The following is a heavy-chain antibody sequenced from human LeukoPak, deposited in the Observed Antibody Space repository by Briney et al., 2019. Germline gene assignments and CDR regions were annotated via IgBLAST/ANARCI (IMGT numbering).Heavy chain of an antibody. CDR3: AKDLPRDFWSGLIYYFDY. CDR2: ISGSGGST. Sequence: GGSLRLSCAASGFTFSSYAMSWVRQAPGKGLEWVSAISGSGGSTYYADSVKGRFTISRDNSKNTLYLQMNSLRAEDTAVYYWAKDLPRDFWSGLIYYFDYWGQGTLVTVSS. V-gene: IGHV3-23*01. J-gene: IGHJ4*02. D-gene: IGHD3-3*01. CDR1: GFTFSSYA.